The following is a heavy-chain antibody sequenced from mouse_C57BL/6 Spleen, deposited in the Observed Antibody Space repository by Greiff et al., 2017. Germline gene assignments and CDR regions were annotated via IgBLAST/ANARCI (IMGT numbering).Heavy chain of an antibody. CDR3: AREDSYAMDY. CDR1: GYSITSGYY. Sequence: EVKLMESGPGLVKPSQSLSLTCSVTGYSITSGYYWNWIRQFPGNKLEWMGYISYDGSNNYNPSLKNRISITRDTSKNQFFLKLNSVTTEDTATYYCAREDSYAMDYWGQGTSVTVSS. CDR2: ISYDGSN. V-gene: IGHV3-6*01. J-gene: IGHJ4*01.